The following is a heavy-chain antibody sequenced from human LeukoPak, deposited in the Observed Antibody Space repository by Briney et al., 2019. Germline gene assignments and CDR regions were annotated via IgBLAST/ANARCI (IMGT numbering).Heavy chain of an antibody. CDR3: AKDQGTSRGYSYPLYMDV. CDR2: ISGSGGST. CDR1: GFTFSSYA. V-gene: IGHV3-23*01. Sequence: GGSLRLSCAASGFTFSSYAMSWVRQAPGKGLERVSAISGSGGSTYYADSVKGRFTISRDNSKNTLYLQMNSLRAEDTAVYYCAKDQGTSRGYSYPLYMDVWGKGTTVTVSS. J-gene: IGHJ6*03. D-gene: IGHD5-18*01.